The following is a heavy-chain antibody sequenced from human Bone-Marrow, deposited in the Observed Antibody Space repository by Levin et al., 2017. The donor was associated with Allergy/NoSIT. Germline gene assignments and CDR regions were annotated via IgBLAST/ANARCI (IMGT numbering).Heavy chain of an antibody. J-gene: IGHJ5*02. V-gene: IGHV4-59*01. D-gene: IGHD1-1*01. Sequence: SETLSLTCSVSDGSLTRYQWNWIRQPPGKGPEWLGFVDYSGITDYNDSLKNRITISMDKSTNQFSLQLSSVTEADTAVYYCAGVGAKTGRGGWFDPWGQGTLVIVSS. CDR2: VDYSGIT. CDR3: AGVGAKTGRGGWFDP. CDR1: DGSLTRYQ.